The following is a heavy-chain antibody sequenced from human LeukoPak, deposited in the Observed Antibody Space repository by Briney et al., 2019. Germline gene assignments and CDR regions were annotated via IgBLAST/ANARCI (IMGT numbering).Heavy chain of an antibody. J-gene: IGHJ4*02. CDR2: IRQDGSDK. CDR3: ARDSYGDYYFDY. CDR1: GFTFSSYW. V-gene: IGHV3-7*01. Sequence: GGSLRLSCAASGFTFSSYWMSWVRQAPGKGLEWVANIRQDGSDKYYVDSVKGRFTISRDNAKNSLYLQMNSLRAEDTAVYYCARDSYGDYYFDYWGQGTLVTISS. D-gene: IGHD4-17*01.